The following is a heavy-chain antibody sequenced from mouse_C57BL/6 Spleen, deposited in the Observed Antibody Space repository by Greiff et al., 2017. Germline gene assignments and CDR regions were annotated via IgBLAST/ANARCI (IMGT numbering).Heavy chain of an antibody. CDR3: ARDGYSGLAY. V-gene: IGHV3-6*01. CDR1: GYSITSGYY. D-gene: IGHD2-3*01. CDR2: ISYDGSN. Sequence: EVKLQESGPGLVKPSQSLSLTCSVTGYSITSGYYWNWIRQFPGNKLEWMGYISYDGSNNYNPSLKNRISITRDTSKNQFFLKLNSVTTEDTATYYCARDGYSGLAYWGQGTLVTVSA. J-gene: IGHJ3*01.